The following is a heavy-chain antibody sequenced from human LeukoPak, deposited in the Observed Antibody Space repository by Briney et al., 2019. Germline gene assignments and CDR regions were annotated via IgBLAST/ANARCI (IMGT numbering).Heavy chain of an antibody. CDR2: ISASGGST. V-gene: IGHV3-23*01. J-gene: IGHJ4*02. D-gene: IGHD3-22*01. CDR1: GFTFSSYA. Sequence: GGSLRLSCAASGFTFSSYAMSWVRQAPGKGLEWVSAISASGGSTYDADSVKGRFTISRDNSKNTLYLQMDSLRAEDTAVYYCAKGSYYDSSGSFYFDYWGQGTLVTVSS. CDR3: AKGSYYDSSGSFYFDY.